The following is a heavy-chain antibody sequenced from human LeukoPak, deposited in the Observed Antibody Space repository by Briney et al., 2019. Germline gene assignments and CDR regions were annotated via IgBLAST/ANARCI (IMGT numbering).Heavy chain of an antibody. CDR1: GYTFTSYD. V-gene: IGHV1-8*01. D-gene: IGHD6-13*01. CDR2: MNPNSGNT. J-gene: IGHJ5*02. Sequence: HRASVTVSCKASGYTFTSYDINWVRQATGQGLEWMGWMNPNSGNTGYAQKFQGRVSMTRSTSISTAYMELSSLRSEDTAVYYCVRVSHIAAAPSWGQGTLVTVSS. CDR3: VRVSHIAAAPS.